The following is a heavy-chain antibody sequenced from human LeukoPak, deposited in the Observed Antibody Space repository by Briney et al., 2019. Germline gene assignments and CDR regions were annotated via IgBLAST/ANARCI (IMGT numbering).Heavy chain of an antibody. J-gene: IGHJ4*02. V-gene: IGHV3-74*01. Sequence: GGSLRLSCAASGFTFSYHWMHWVRQAPGKGLVWVSRIRSDGRSTTYADSVRGRFTISRDNSKNTMYLQMSNLRVEDKAIYYCARGSLASHDYWGQGTLVTVSS. D-gene: IGHD2-21*01. CDR3: ARGSLASHDY. CDR2: IRSDGRST. CDR1: GFTFSYHW.